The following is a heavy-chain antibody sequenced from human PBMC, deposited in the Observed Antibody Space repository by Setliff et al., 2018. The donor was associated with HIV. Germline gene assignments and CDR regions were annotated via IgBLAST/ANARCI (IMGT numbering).Heavy chain of an antibody. CDR2: ISGYNGNT. V-gene: IGHV1-18*01. D-gene: IGHD6-19*01. CDR3: ARVPYRSAWFSGGHDAFDV. CDR1: GYTFTSYG. J-gene: IGHJ3*01. Sequence: ASVKVSCKASGYTFTSYGISWVRQAPGQGLEWMGWISGYNGNTKYIQKYQGRVTMTTDTSTSKVYMELRTLRSDDTAVYYCARVPYRSAWFSGGHDAFDVWGQGTMVTVSS.